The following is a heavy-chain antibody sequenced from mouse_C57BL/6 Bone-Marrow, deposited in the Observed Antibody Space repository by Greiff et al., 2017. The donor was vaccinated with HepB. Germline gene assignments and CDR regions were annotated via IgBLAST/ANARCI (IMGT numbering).Heavy chain of an antibody. CDR1: GFTFSDFY. V-gene: IGHV7-1*01. CDR3: AREGGDYDNYAMDY. CDR2: SRNKANDYTT. Sequence: EVKVVESGGGLVQSGRSLRLSCATSGFTFSDFYMEWVRQAPGKGLEWIAASRNKANDYTTEYSASVKGRFIVSRDTSQSILYLQMNALRAEGTAIYYCAREGGDYDNYAMDYWGQGTSVTVSS. J-gene: IGHJ4*01. D-gene: IGHD2-4*01.